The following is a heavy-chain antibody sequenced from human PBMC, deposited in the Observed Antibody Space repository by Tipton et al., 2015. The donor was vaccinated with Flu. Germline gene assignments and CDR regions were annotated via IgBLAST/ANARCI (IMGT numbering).Heavy chain of an antibody. CDR2: IYYSGST. CDR1: GGSISSYY. D-gene: IGHD3-22*01. Sequence: TLSVTCTVSGGSISSYYWSWIRQPPGKGLEWIGYIYYSGSTNYNPSLKSRVTISVDTSKNQFSLKPSSVTAADTAVYYCARERYYYDSSGYYGPRRTYYYYGMDVWGQGTTVTVSS. J-gene: IGHJ6*02. CDR3: ARERYYYDSSGYYGPRRTYYYYGMDV. V-gene: IGHV4-59*01.